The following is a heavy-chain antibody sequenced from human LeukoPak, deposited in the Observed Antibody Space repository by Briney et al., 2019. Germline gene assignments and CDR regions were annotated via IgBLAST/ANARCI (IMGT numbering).Heavy chain of an antibody. J-gene: IGHJ4*02. V-gene: IGHV1-69-2*01. CDR2: VDPEDGET. CDR3: ATDHTIFGVVITNMDDY. D-gene: IGHD3-3*01. CDR1: GYTFTDYY. Sequence: ATVKISCEVSGYTFTDYYMHWVQQAPGKGLEWMGLVDPEDGETIYAEKFQGRVTITADTSTDTAYMELSSLRSEDTAVYYCATDHTIFGVVITNMDDYWGQGTLVTVSS.